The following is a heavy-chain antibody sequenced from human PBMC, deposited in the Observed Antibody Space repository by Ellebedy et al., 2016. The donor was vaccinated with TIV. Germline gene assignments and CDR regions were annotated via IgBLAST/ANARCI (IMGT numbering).Heavy chain of an antibody. CDR3: AGESFNDADLDLWGLFDI. D-gene: IGHD1-7*01. Sequence: GGSLRLSCVVSGSTITSNYMSWVRQAPGKGLEWVSVISVAGGTYYADSVKGRFTISRDNSRNTLFLQMNGLRAEDTAVYYCAGESFNDADLDLWGLFDIWGQGTTVTVSS. CDR1: GSTITSNY. CDR2: ISVAGGT. V-gene: IGHV3-66*01. J-gene: IGHJ3*02.